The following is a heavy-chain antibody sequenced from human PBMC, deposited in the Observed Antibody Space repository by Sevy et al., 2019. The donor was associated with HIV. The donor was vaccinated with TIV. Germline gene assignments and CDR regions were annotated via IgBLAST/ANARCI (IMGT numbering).Heavy chain of an antibody. CDR1: GYSLTQLS. V-gene: IGHV1-24*01. Sequence: ASVKVSCKVSGYSLTQLSMHWVRQAHGKGLEWMGSFEPEDGETFYAQMVQGRVTLTEDTSTDTAYMELRSLRSEDTAIYYCATTKDYYDSSGSPFDYWGQGTLVTVSS. CDR3: ATTKDYYDSSGSPFDY. D-gene: IGHD3-22*01. CDR2: FEPEDGET. J-gene: IGHJ4*02.